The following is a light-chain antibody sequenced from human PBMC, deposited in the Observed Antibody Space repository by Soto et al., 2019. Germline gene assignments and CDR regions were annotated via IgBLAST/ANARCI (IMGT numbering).Light chain of an antibody. CDR2: TND. J-gene: IGLJ1*01. CDR3: AAWDGSLNGYV. Sequence: HSVLTQPPSASGTPGQRVTVSCSGSSSNIGTNNVNWYQHLPGTAPKLLIYTNDKRPSGVPDRFSGSKSGTSASLAISGLQCEDEDDYYCAAWDGSLNGYVFGTGTKLTVL. CDR1: SSNIGTNN. V-gene: IGLV1-44*01.